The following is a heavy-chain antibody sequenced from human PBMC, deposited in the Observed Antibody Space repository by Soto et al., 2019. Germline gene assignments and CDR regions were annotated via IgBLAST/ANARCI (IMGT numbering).Heavy chain of an antibody. Sequence: SETLSLTCAVYGGSFSGYYWSWIRQPPGKGLEWIGEINHSGSTNYNPSLKSRVTISVDTSKNQFSLKLSSVTAADTAVYYCARVKSLAGEYWGQGTLVTVPS. V-gene: IGHV4-34*01. CDR2: INHSGST. CDR1: GGSFSGYY. J-gene: IGHJ4*02. CDR3: ARVKSLAGEY. D-gene: IGHD2-15*01.